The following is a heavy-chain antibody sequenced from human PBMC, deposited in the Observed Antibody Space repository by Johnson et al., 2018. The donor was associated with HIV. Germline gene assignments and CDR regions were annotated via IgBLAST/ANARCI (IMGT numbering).Heavy chain of an antibody. J-gene: IGHJ3*02. D-gene: IGHD5/OR15-5a*01. CDR2: IWYDGSNK. CDR1: GFTFSSYG. V-gene: IGHV3-33*06. Sequence: QVQLVESGGGVVQPGRSLRLSCAASGFTFSSYGMHWVRQAPGKGLEWVAVIWYDGSNKYYADSVEDRFTISRDNSKNTLYLQMNSLRAEDTAVYYCAKSTQASVVRGSGPYGAFDIWGLGTMVTVSS. CDR3: AKSTQASVVRGSGPYGAFDI.